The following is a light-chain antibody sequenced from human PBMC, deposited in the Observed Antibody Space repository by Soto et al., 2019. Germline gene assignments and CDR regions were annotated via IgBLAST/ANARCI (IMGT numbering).Light chain of an antibody. J-gene: IGKJ4*01. CDR1: PSVPNF. V-gene: IGKV3-20*01. Sequence: EIVLTQSPATLSLSPGDRATLSCRASPSVPNFLAWYQQKPGQAPRLLIYGASSRATGIPDRFSGSGSGTDFTLTISRLEPEDFAVYYCQQYGSSPPLTFGGGTKGDIK. CDR3: QQYGSSPPLT. CDR2: GAS.